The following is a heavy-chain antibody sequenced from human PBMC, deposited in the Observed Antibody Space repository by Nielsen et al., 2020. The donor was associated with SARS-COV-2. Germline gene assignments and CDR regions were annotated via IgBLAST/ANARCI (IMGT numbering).Heavy chain of an antibody. CDR3: ARESGSGWTLSSSVYFDY. D-gene: IGHD6-19*01. J-gene: IGHJ4*02. V-gene: IGHV3-9*01. CDR2: ISWNSGSI. Sequence: SLKISCAASGFTFDDYAMHWVRQAPGKGLEWVSGISWNSGSIGYADSVKGRFTISRDNAKNSLYLQMNSLRAEDTAVYYCARESGSGWTLSSSVYFDYWGQGTLVTVSS. CDR1: GFTFDDYA.